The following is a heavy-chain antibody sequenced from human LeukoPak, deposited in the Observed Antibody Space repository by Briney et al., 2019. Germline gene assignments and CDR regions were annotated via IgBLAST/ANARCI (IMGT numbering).Heavy chain of an antibody. CDR1: GFTFKNYW. CDR2: TDSGGTVS. V-gene: IGHV3-74*01. J-gene: IGHJ4*02. Sequence: GGSLRLSCTVSGFTFKNYWMHWVRQVPGKGLVWVSRTDSGGTVSTYADSVKGRFTISRDNAKNTLYLQMNSLRAEDTAVYYCARDFEATGFWALDYWGQGILVTASS. CDR3: ARDFEATGFWALDY. D-gene: IGHD3-16*01.